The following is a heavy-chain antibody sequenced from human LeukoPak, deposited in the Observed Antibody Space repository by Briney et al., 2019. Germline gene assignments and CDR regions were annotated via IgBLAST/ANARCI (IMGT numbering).Heavy chain of an antibody. Sequence: GRSLRLSCAASGFTFSSYGMHWVRQAPGKGLEWVAVIWYDGSNKYYADSVKGRFTISRDNSKNTLYLQMNSLRAEDTAVYYCAREEQTAGPLFDYWGQGTLVTVSS. V-gene: IGHV3-33*01. CDR2: IWYDGSNK. CDR3: AREEQTAGPLFDY. J-gene: IGHJ4*02. CDR1: GFTFSSYG. D-gene: IGHD6-19*01.